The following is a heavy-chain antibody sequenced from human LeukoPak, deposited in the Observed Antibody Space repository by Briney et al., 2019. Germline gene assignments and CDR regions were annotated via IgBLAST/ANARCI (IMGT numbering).Heavy chain of an antibody. D-gene: IGHD5-12*01. CDR1: GFTFSNYW. J-gene: IGHJ4*02. Sequence: PGGSLRLSCAASGFTFSNYWMHWVRQAPGKGLVWVSRVFRNEGGAAYADSVKGRFTISRDNAENTLSLRMNSLRAEDTAVYYCAKDGGFGYWEYYFDYWGQGTLVTVSS. V-gene: IGHV3-74*01. CDR3: AKDGGFGYWEYYFDY. CDR2: VFRNEGGA.